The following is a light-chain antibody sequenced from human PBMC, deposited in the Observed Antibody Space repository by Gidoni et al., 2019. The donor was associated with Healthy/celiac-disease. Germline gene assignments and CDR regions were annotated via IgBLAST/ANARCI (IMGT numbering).Light chain of an antibody. Sequence: QPALTQPRSVSASPGQSVTISYSGTSIDVGGYNYFSWYQQHPCKATKLMIYDVSKRPSGVPDRFSVSKSGNSASLTISGLQAEDVADYYCCSYAVSYTRVFGGGTKLTVL. CDR3: CSYAVSYTRV. J-gene: IGLJ3*02. CDR2: DVS. CDR1: SIDVGGYNY. V-gene: IGLV2-11*01.